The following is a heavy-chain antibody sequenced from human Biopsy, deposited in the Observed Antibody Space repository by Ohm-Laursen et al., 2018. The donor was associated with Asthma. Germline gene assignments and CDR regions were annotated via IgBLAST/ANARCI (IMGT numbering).Heavy chain of an antibody. CDR3: ARAVDYSHYYGIDV. Sequence: GGPVKVSCKTSGYTFNSAGITWVRQAPGQGLEWMGWISVYNGNTKVAQKLQDRVTMITDTSTSTAYMELRSLRSDDTAVYFCARAVDYSHYYGIDVWGQGTMVTVS. J-gene: IGHJ6*02. D-gene: IGHD3-10*01. V-gene: IGHV1-18*01. CDR1: GYTFNSAG. CDR2: ISVYNGNT.